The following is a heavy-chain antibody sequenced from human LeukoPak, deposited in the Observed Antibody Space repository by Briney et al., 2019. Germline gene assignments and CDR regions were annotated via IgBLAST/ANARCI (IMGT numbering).Heavy chain of an antibody. CDR3: ARDQWLAYYYHGMDV. D-gene: IGHD6-19*01. J-gene: IGHJ6*02. CDR1: GFPFSSYE. V-gene: IGHV3-21*01. CDR2: ISSGSSYI. Sequence: GGSLRLSCAASGFPFSSYEMNWVRQAPGKGLEWVSSISSGSSYIYYADSVKGRFTISRDNAENSLYLQMNSLRAEDTAIYYCARDQWLAYYYHGMDVWGQGTTVTVSS.